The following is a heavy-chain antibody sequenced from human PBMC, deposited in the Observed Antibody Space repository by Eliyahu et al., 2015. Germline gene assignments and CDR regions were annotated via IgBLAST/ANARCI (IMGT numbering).Heavy chain of an antibody. CDR1: DGSFGSYS. V-gene: IGHV4-34*02. Sequence: QVQLQQWGAGLLKPSETLSLTCAVHDGSFGSYSWTWIRQSPGRGLEWIGEIFQSGGRNYNPSLESRVNISLDTSTNQYSLELRSVTAADTAVYYCARGTYYDFWSSSYNYGMDVWGQGTTVTVSS. CDR2: IFQSGGR. CDR3: ARGTYYDFWSSSYNYGMDV. J-gene: IGHJ6*02. D-gene: IGHD3-3*01.